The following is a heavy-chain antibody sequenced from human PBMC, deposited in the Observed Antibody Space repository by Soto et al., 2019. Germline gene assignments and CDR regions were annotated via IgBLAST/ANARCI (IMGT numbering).Heavy chain of an antibody. Sequence: GGSLRLSCAASGFTFSSYGMYWVRQAPGKGLEWVAVIWYDGSNKYYADSVKGRFTISRDNSKNTLYLQMNSLRAEDTAVYYCARGKGGDSSGYYKNWGQGTLVTVSS. CDR1: GFTFSSYG. CDR3: ARGKGGDSSGYYKN. V-gene: IGHV3-33*01. D-gene: IGHD3-22*01. J-gene: IGHJ4*02. CDR2: IWYDGSNK.